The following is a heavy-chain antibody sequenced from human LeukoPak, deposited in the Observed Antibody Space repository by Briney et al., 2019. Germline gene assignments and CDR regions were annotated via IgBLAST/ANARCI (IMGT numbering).Heavy chain of an antibody. CDR1: GYTFTGYY. J-gene: IGHJ4*02. D-gene: IGHD1-7*01. Sequence: ASVKVSCKASGYTFTGYYMHWVRQAPGQGLEWMGYINLNSGGTKYAQKFQDRVTMTRDTSTSTAYLELSTLRSDDAAVYYCAIELTSSYYFDIWGQGTLVTVSS. CDR3: AIELTSSYYFDI. CDR2: INLNSGGT. V-gene: IGHV1-2*02.